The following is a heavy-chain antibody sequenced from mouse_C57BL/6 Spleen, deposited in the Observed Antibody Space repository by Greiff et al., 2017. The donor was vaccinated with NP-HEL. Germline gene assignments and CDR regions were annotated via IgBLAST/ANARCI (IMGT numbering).Heavy chain of an antibody. CDR3: ARNGYYYGSTFYAMDY. CDR2: IWSGGST. CDR1: GFSLTSYG. J-gene: IGHJ4*01. V-gene: IGHV2-2*01. Sequence: VKLMESGPGLVQPSQSLSITCTVSGFSLTSYGVHWVRQSPGKGLEWLGVIWSGGSTDYNAAFISRLSISKDNSKSQVFFKMNSLQADDTAIYYCARNGYYYGSTFYAMDYWGQGTSVTVSS. D-gene: IGHD1-1*01.